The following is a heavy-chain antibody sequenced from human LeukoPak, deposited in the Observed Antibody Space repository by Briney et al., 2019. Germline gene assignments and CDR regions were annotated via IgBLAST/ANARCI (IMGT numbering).Heavy chain of an antibody. CDR1: GGSIGSYY. Sequence: SETLSLTCTVSGGSIGSYYWSWVRQPPGKGLEWIGYIYYSGSTNYNPSLKSRVTISVDTSKNQFSLKLSSVTAADTAVYYCARLTIAAARLDYFDYWGQGTLVTVSS. V-gene: IGHV4-59*08. J-gene: IGHJ4*02. D-gene: IGHD6-13*01. CDR2: IYYSGST. CDR3: ARLTIAAARLDYFDY.